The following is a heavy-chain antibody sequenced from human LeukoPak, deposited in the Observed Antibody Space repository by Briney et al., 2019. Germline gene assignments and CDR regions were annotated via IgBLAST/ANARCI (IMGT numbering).Heavy chain of an antibody. J-gene: IGHJ6*03. CDR1: GFTFSSYA. CDR3: AKAPNYYYYYMDV. Sequence: GGSLRLSCAASGFTFSSYAMSRVRQAPGKGLEWVSAISGSGGSTYYADSVKGRFTISRDNSKNTLYLQMNSLRAEDTAVYYCAKAPNYYYYYMDVWGKGTTVTVSS. CDR2: ISGSGGST. V-gene: IGHV3-23*01.